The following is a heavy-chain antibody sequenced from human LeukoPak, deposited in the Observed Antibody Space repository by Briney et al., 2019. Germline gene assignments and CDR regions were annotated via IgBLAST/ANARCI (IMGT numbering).Heavy chain of an antibody. CDR2: ISYDGSNK. J-gene: IGHJ4*02. V-gene: IGHV3-30*18. CDR1: GFTFSDYG. CDR3: AKSGCSSTSCYVSY. D-gene: IGHD2-2*01. Sequence: GGSLRLSCAASGFTFSDYGMHWVRQAPGKGLEWVAVISYDGSNKYYADSVKGRFTISRDNSRNTLYLQMNSLRTEDTAVYHCAKSGCSSTSCYVSYWGQGTLATVSS.